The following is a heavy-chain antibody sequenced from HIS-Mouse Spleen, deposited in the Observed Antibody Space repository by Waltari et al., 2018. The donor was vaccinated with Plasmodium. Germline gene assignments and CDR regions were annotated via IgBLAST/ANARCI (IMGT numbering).Heavy chain of an antibody. CDR1: GYTFTSYD. V-gene: IGHV1-8*01. CDR2: MNPNSGNT. J-gene: IGHJ4*02. CDR3: ARAGPYDDFWSGYVYYFDY. D-gene: IGHD3-3*01. Sequence: QVQLVQSGAEVKKPGASVKVSCKASGYTFTSYDINWVRQATGQGLEWMGWMNPNSGNTGYAQKFQGRVTMTRNTSISTAYMELSSLRSEDTAVYYCARAGPYDDFWSGYVYYFDYWGQGTLVTVSS.